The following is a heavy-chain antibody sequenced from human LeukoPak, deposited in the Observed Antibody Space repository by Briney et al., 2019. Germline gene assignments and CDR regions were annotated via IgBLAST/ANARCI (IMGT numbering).Heavy chain of an antibody. CDR2: ISAYNGNT. CDR3: ARSPLPHYYDSSGFDY. V-gene: IGHV1-18*01. J-gene: IGHJ4*02. D-gene: IGHD3-22*01. CDR1: GGTFSSYA. Sequence: ASVKVSCKASGGTFSSYAISWVRQAPGQGLEWMGWISAYNGNTNYAQKLQGRVTMTTDTSTSTAYMELRSLRSDDTTVYYCARSPLPHYYDSSGFDYWGQGTLVTVSS.